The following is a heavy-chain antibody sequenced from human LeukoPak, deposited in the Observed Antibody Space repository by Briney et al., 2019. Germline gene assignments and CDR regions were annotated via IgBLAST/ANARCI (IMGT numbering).Heavy chain of an antibody. CDR1: GFIVSSNY. CDR3: ARDASGYFDY. D-gene: IGHD3-10*01. Sequence: GGSLRLSCAASGFIVSSNYMGWVRQAPGKGLEWVSVIYSGGSTYYADSAKGRFTISRDNSKNTFYLQMNSLRAEDTAVYYCARDASGYFDYWGQGTLVTVSS. CDR2: IYSGGST. J-gene: IGHJ4*02. V-gene: IGHV3-66*01.